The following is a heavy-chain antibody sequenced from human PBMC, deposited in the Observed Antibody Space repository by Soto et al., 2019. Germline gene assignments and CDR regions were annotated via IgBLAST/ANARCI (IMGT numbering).Heavy chain of an antibody. V-gene: IGHV4-31*03. CDR2: IYYSGGT. Sequence: QVQLQESGPGRVKPSQTLSLTCTVSGGSISSGGYFWNWIRQHPGKGLEWIGYIYYSGGTYYNPSLNSRVTISVDSSKNQYPLKLSSVTAAETAVYYWAGEPSIWGQGTLVTVSS. J-gene: IGHJ4*02. CDR3: AGEPSI. CDR1: GGSISSGGYF.